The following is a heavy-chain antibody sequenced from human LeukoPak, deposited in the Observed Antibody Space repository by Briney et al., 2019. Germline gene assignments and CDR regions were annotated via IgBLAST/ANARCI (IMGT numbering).Heavy chain of an antibody. CDR3: ARDRGVVVPAAILSYYYGMDV. J-gene: IGHJ6*02. Sequence: SETLSLTCTVSGGSISSYYWSWIRQPAGKGLEWIGRIYTSGSTNYNPSLKSRVTMSVDTSKNQFSLKLSSVTAADTAVYYCARDRGVVVPAAILSYYYGMDVWGQGTTVTASS. CDR1: GGSISSYY. D-gene: IGHD2-2*02. CDR2: IYTSGST. V-gene: IGHV4-4*07.